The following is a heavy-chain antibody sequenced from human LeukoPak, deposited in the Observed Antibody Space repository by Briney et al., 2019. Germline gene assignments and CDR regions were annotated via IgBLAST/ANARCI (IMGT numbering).Heavy chain of an antibody. CDR2: ISYDGSNK. CDR1: GFTFSSYG. Sequence: GGSLRLSCAASGFTFSSYGMDWVRQAPGKGLEWVAVISYDGSNKYYADSVKGRFTISRDNSKNTLYLQMNSLRAEDTAVYYCAKSDTAMVRRIYYFDYWGQGTLVTVSS. CDR3: AKSDTAMVRRIYYFDY. J-gene: IGHJ4*02. D-gene: IGHD5-18*01. V-gene: IGHV3-30*18.